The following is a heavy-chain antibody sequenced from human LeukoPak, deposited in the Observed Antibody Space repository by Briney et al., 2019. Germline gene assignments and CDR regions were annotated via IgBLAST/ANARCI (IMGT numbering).Heavy chain of an antibody. CDR3: ARALGYRSYYYMDV. J-gene: IGHJ6*03. CDR2: INPNSGGT. V-gene: IGHV1-2*02. D-gene: IGHD6-13*01. Sequence: GASVKVSCKASGYTFTGYYMHWVRQAPGQGLEWMGWINPNSGGTNYAQKFQGRVTMTRDTSISTAYMELSRLRSDDTAVYYCARALGYRSYYYMDVWGKGTTVTVSS. CDR1: GYTFTGYY.